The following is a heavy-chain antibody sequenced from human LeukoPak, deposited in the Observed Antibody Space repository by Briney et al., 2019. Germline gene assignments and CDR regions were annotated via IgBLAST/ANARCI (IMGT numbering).Heavy chain of an antibody. J-gene: IGHJ4*02. V-gene: IGHV1-2*02. CDR2: INPNSGGT. CDR3: ARSTPYYYDSSGYYQ. D-gene: IGHD3-22*01. CDR1: GYTFTGYY. Sequence: ASVKVSCKASGYTFTGYYMHWVRQAPGQGLERMGWINPNSGGTNYAQKFQGRVTMTRDTSISTAYMELSRLRSDDTAVYYCARSTPYYYDSSGYYQWGQGTLVTVSS.